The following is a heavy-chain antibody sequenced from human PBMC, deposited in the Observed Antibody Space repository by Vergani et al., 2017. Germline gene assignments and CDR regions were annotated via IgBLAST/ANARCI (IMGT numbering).Heavy chain of an antibody. V-gene: IGHV3-23*01. CDR1: EFTFSNYA. D-gene: IGHD3-10*01. CDR2: ISGSGVSA. CDR3: AKQYVVSGNYLFDY. J-gene: IGHJ4*02. Sequence: EVQLLESGGGLVQPGGSLRLTCAASEFTFSNYAMNWVRQAPGKGLEWVSGISGSGVSAYYTDSVKGRFTISRDNSKNMLFLQMNNLRTEDTAIYYCAKQYVVSGNYLFDYWGQGNLVTVSS.